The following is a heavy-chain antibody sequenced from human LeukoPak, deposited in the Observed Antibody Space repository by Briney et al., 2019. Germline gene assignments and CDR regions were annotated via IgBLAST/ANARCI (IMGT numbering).Heavy chain of an antibody. J-gene: IGHJ4*02. D-gene: IGHD5-12*01. CDR1: GGTFSGYY. CDR3: ARANLEEGYSGYVPY. V-gene: IGHV4-34*01. CDR2: INHSGST. Sequence: SETLSLTCAVYGGTFSGYYWSWVRQPPGKGLEWIGEINHSGSTNYNPSLKSLVTISVDTSKNQFSLKLSSVTAADTAVYYCARANLEEGYSGYVPYWGQGTLVTVSS.